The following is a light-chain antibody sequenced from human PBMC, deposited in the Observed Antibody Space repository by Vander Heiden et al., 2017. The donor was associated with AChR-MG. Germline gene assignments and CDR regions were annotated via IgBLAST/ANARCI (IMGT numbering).Light chain of an antibody. Sequence: EIVLTQSPATLSLSPGERATLSCRASQSVGSFLAWYQHKPGQAPRLLIYDASHRATGIPARFSGSGSGTDFTLTISSLEPEDFAVYYCQQRTNGPPLFTFGHGTKVDIK. CDR3: QQRTNGPPLFT. CDR2: DAS. CDR1: QSVGSF. J-gene: IGKJ3*01. V-gene: IGKV3-11*01.